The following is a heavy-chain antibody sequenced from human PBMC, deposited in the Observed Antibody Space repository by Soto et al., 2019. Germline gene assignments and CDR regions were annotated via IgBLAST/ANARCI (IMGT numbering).Heavy chain of an antibody. CDR1: GFTFSSYW. CDR3: VRVYCDYYGGNGYLDRY. Sequence: PGGSLRLSCAASGFTFSSYWMHWVRQAPGKGLVWVSRINVDGSRISFADSVQGRCTISRDNAKNTLYMQMNSLRAEDSAVYYCVRVYCDYYGGNGYLDRYSGQGSLDIGSS. D-gene: IGHD3-22*01. J-gene: IGHJ4*02. V-gene: IGHV3-74*01. CDR2: INVDGSRI.